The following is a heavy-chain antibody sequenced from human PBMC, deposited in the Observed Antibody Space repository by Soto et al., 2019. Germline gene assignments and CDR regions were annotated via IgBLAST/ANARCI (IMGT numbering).Heavy chain of an antibody. J-gene: IGHJ4*02. CDR1: GGPFSSFA. CDR2: IIPILGSP. V-gene: IGHV1-69*01. D-gene: IGHD3-16*01. Sequence: QVQLVQSGAEVKKPGSSVKVSCKASGGPFSSFALNWVRQAPGQGLEWMGGIIPILGSPNYPQTFQGRVTITADESTSTVYLDVSSLKSEDTAVYYCARQVQMLWAYFDYWGQGTLVTVPS. CDR3: ARQVQMLWAYFDY.